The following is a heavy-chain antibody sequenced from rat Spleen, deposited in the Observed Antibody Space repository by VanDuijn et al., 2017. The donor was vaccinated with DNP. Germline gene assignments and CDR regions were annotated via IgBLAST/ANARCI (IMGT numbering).Heavy chain of an antibody. J-gene: IGHJ2*01. CDR2: LSYDGSDT. D-gene: IGHD4-3*01. CDR3: VSRPPPTRGHFDY. CDR1: GFIFSNYW. V-gene: IGHV5-29*01. Sequence: EVQLVESGGGPVQPGRSLKLSCVASGFIFSNYWMTWIRQAPGTGLEWVATLSYDGSDTYYRDSMKGRFTISRDNAKSTLYLQMDSLRSEDTATYYCVSRPPPTRGHFDYWCQVVMVTVSS.